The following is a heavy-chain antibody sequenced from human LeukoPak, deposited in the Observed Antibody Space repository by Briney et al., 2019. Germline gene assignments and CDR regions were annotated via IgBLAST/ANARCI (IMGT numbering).Heavy chain of an antibody. D-gene: IGHD3-22*01. CDR3: ARDPGYYDTSGYPAYFDY. CDR1: GGSFSGYY. J-gene: IGHJ4*02. V-gene: IGHV4-34*01. CDR2: INHSGST. Sequence: SETLSLTCAVYGGSFSGYYWSWIRQPPGKGLEWIGEINHSGSTYYNPSLKSRVTVSVDTSKNQFSLKLSSVTAADTAVYYCARDPGYYDTSGYPAYFDYWGQGALVTVSS.